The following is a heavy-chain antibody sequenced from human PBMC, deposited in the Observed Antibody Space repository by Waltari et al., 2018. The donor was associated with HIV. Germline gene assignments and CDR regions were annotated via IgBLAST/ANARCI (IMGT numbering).Heavy chain of an antibody. V-gene: IGHV3-30*18. Sequence: QVQLVESGGGMVQPGRSLRLSCAASGFPFRRSGMHWVRQAPGKGLEWVAVISYDGSQKYYADSVKGRFTISRDDFKNTLYLQMNSLRDDDTSVYFCAKDYHEYSQFTVDFWGQGTLVTVSS. CDR1: GFPFRRSG. CDR2: ISYDGSQK. CDR3: AKDYHEYSQFTVDF. J-gene: IGHJ4*02. D-gene: IGHD2-15*01.